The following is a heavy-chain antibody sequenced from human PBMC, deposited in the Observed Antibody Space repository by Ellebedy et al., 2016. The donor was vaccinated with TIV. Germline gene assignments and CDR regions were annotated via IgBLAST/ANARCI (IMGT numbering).Heavy chain of an antibody. Sequence: AASVKVSCKASGYIFTGFYLHWVRQAPGQGLEWMGWINPNSGNTNYAQKFQGRVTMTRDTSISTAYMELSGLKSNDTAVYYCARDYGSSSSCGLDVWGQGTTVSVSS. V-gene: IGHV1-2*02. CDR3: ARDYGSSSSCGLDV. CDR1: GYIFTGFY. CDR2: INPNSGNT. J-gene: IGHJ6*02. D-gene: IGHD2-15*01.